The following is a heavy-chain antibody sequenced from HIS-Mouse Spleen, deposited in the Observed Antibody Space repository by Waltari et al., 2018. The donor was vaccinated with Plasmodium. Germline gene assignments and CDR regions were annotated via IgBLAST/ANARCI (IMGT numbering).Heavy chain of an antibody. CDR1: GYTFTRYG. J-gene: IGHJ3*02. Sequence: QVQLVQSGTDMKKPGASVKVSCKASGYTFTRYGINWVRQATGQGLEWMGWISAYNGNTNSAQKLQGRVTMTTDTSTSTAYMQLRSLRSDDTAVYYCARGSAGDAFDIWGQGTMVTVSS. CDR2: ISAYNGNT. D-gene: IGHD6-19*01. CDR3: ARGSAGDAFDI. V-gene: IGHV1-18*01.